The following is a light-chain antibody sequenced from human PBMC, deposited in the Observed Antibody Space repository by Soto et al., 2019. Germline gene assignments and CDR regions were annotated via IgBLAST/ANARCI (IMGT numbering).Light chain of an antibody. J-gene: IGLJ2*01. CDR2: EVT. CDR3: SSKAGSNNLGVV. CDR1: SSDVGGYND. Sequence: QSALTQPPSASGSPGQSVAISCTGTSSDVGGYNDVSWYQQHPGKAPKLMIYEVTKRPSGVPDRFSGSKSGNTASLTVSGLQADDEANYDCSSKAGSNNLGVVFGGGTKLTVL. V-gene: IGLV2-8*01.